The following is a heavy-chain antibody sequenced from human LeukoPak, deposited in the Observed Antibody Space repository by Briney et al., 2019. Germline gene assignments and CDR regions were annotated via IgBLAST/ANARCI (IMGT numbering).Heavy chain of an antibody. CDR3: AKWGDGMDV. CDR2: VYYSGTT. Sequence: SETLSLTCNVSGASISSHYWNWIRQPPGKGLEGIGYVYYSGTTNYNPSLKSRVTMSVDTSKKQFSLNLRSVTAADTAVYYCAKWGDGMDVWGQGTTVIVSS. CDR1: GASISSHY. D-gene: IGHD2-8*01. J-gene: IGHJ6*02. V-gene: IGHV4-59*11.